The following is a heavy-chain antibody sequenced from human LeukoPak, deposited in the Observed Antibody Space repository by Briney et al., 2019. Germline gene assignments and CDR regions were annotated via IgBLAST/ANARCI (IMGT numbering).Heavy chain of an antibody. D-gene: IGHD6-13*01. Sequence: GGSLRLSCSASGFTVSSNYMSWVRQAPGKGLEWVSVIYGGGSTYYADSVKGRFTISRDSSKNTLYLQMNSLRAEDTAVYYCASDRGIAAAMDYWGQGTLVTVSS. CDR1: GFTVSSNY. V-gene: IGHV3-53*01. CDR2: IYGGGST. CDR3: ASDRGIAAAMDY. J-gene: IGHJ4*02.